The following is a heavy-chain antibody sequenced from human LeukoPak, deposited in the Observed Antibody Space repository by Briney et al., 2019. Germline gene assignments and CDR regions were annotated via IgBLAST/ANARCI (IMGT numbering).Heavy chain of an antibody. V-gene: IGHV3-23*01. CDR1: GFTFSSYA. CDR3: ANGYIFEASLDAFDI. Sequence: GGSLRLSCAASGFTFSSYAMSWVRQAPGKGLEWVSGISGSGGSTYFADSVKGRFTISRDNSKNTLSLQMNSLRAEDTAIYYCANGYIFEASLDAFDIWGQGTMVTVSS. J-gene: IGHJ3*02. CDR2: ISGSGGST. D-gene: IGHD3-3*01.